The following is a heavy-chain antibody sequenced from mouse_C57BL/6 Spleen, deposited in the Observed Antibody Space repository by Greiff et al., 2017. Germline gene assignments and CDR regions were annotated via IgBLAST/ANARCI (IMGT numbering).Heavy chain of an antibody. J-gene: IGHJ4*01. CDR3: ARNYGSSYCGAMDY. V-gene: IGHV2-2*01. CDR1: GFSLTSYG. D-gene: IGHD1-1*01. CDR2: IWSGGST. Sequence: QVQLQQSGPGLVQPSQSLSITCTVSGFSLTSYGVHWVRQSPGQGLEWLGVIWSGGSTDYTAAFISRLSISKDNSKSQVFFKMNSLKADDTAIYYCARNYGSSYCGAMDYWGQGTSVTVSS.